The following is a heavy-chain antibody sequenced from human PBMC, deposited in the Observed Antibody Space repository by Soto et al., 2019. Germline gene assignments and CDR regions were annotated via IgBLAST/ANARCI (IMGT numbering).Heavy chain of an antibody. CDR2: IYHSGST. V-gene: IGHV4-30-2*01. D-gene: IGHD6-13*01. CDR1: GGSISSGGYS. Sequence: SETLSLTCVVSGGSISSGGYSWSWIRQPPGKGLEWIGYIYHSGSTNYNPSLKSRVTISVDKSKNQFSLKLSSVTAADTAVYYCARAAMGGSSWPFDYWGQGTLVTVSS. CDR3: ARAAMGGSSWPFDY. J-gene: IGHJ4*02.